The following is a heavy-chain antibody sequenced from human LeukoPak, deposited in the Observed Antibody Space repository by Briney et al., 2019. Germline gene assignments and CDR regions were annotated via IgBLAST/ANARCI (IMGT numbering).Heavy chain of an antibody. CDR3: ARESMRYSYGHGRYFDY. Sequence: PSETLSLTCAVSGGSISSSNWWSWVRQPPGKGLEWIGEIYHSGSTNYNPSLKSRVTISVDKSKNQFSLKLSSVTAADTAVYYCARESMRYSYGHGRYFDYWGQGTLVTVSS. J-gene: IGHJ4*02. CDR1: GGSISSSNW. V-gene: IGHV4-4*02. CDR2: IYHSGST. D-gene: IGHD5-18*01.